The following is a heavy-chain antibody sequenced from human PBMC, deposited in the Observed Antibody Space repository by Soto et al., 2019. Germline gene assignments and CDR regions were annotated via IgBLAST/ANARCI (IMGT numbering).Heavy chain of an antibody. Sequence: GGSLRLSCAASGFTFSSYAMHWVRQAPGKGLEWVAVISYDGSNKYYADSVKGRFTISRDNSKNTLYLQMNSLRAEDTAVYYCARDLSPPNPYCGGDCYSYYFDYWGQGTLVTVSS. J-gene: IGHJ4*02. D-gene: IGHD2-21*02. V-gene: IGHV3-30-3*01. CDR3: ARDLSPPNPYCGGDCYSYYFDY. CDR2: ISYDGSNK. CDR1: GFTFSSYA.